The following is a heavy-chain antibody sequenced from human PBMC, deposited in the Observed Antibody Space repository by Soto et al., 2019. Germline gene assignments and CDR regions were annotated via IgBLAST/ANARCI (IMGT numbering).Heavy chain of an antibody. CDR3: ARDRLKYSSGWFPRAFDY. CDR1: GYTFTSYG. J-gene: IGHJ4*02. D-gene: IGHD6-19*01. Sequence: ASVKVSCKASGYTFTSYGISWVRQAPGQGLEWMGWISAYNGNTNYAQKLQGRVTMTTDTSTSTAYMELRSLRSDDTAVYYCARDRLKYSSGWFPRAFDYWGQGTLVTVSS. CDR2: ISAYNGNT. V-gene: IGHV1-18*04.